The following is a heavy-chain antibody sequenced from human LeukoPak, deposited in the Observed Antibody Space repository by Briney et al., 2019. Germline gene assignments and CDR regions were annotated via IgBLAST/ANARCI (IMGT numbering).Heavy chain of an antibody. Sequence: GGSLRLFCAASGFTFSNAWMSWVRQAPGKGLEWVGRIKSKTDGGTTDYAAPVKGRFTISRDDSKNTLYLQMNSLKTEDTAVYYCTTVSYCTNGVCRYYYYYYGMDYSGQGTTVTVSS. J-gene: IGHJ6*02. CDR2: IKSKTDGGTT. D-gene: IGHD2-8*01. V-gene: IGHV3-15*01. CDR3: TTVSYCTNGVCRYYYYYYGMDY. CDR1: GFTFSNAW.